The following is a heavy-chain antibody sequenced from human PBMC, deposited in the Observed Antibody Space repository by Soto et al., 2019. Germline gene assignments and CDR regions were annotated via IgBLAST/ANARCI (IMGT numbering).Heavy chain of an antibody. V-gene: IGHV1-8*01. D-gene: IGHD6-6*01. Sequence: ASVKVSCTASGYTFTSYDFNWVRQATGQGLEWMGWMNPNSGNTGYAQKFQGRVTMTRNTSISTAYMELSSMRSEDTAVFQCARSGHSSSSTFRYFYYGMDAWGPGTTVTVSS. CDR2: MNPNSGNT. J-gene: IGHJ6*02. CDR1: GYTFTSYD. CDR3: ARSGHSSSSTFRYFYYGMDA.